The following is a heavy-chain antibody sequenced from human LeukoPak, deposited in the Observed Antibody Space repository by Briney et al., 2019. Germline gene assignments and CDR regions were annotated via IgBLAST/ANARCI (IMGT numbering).Heavy chain of an antibody. V-gene: IGHV4-59*12. J-gene: IGHJ5*02. CDR3: ARGYGDNWFDP. D-gene: IGHD4-17*01. CDR1: GGSISNYY. CDR2: IYYSGST. Sequence: SETLSLTCAVSGGSISNYYWSWIRQPPGKGLEWIGYIYYSGSTNYNPSLKSRVTISVDTSKNQFSLKLSSVTAADTAVYYCARGYGDNWFDPWGQGTLVTVSS.